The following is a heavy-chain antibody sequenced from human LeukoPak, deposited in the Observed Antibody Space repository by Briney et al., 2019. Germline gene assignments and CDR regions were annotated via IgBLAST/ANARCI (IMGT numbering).Heavy chain of an antibody. D-gene: IGHD5-24*01. Sequence: SETLSLTCVVYGGSFSGYYWSWIRQPPGRWLEWVGEIIHRGTTNYNPSFKSRVTRSVDTSKNQFSLNLSAVTAAATAVFSCARGYLEMAVYYFNYWGKGTRLTVPS. J-gene: IGHJ4*02. CDR3: ARGYLEMAVYYFNY. CDR1: GGSFSGYY. V-gene: IGHV4-34*01. CDR2: IIHRGTT.